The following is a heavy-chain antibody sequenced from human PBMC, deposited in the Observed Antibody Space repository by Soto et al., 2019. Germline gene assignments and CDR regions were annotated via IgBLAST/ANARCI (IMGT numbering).Heavy chain of an antibody. CDR3: ARRYSSSHDF. Sequence: QVQLQESGPGLVKPSETLSLTCTVSGGSISSYYWSWIRQPPGKGLEWIGYIYYTGSTNYNPSLKRRVTISVDTSKNQFSLKLTSVTAADTAVYYCARRYSSSHDFWGQGTLVTVSS. J-gene: IGHJ4*02. CDR1: GGSISSYY. D-gene: IGHD6-6*01. CDR2: IYYTGST. V-gene: IGHV4-59*01.